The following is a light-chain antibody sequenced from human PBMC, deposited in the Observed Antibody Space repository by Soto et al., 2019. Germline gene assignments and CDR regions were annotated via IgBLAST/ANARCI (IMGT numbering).Light chain of an antibody. V-gene: IGKV3-15*01. CDR1: QSVSSN. CDR3: QQYNNWPPYT. CDR2: GAC. Sequence: EIVMTQSPATLSVSPGERATLSCRASQSVSSNLAWYQQKPGQAPRLLIYGACTRATGIQARFSGSGSGTDFTLTISSLQSEDFAVYYCQQYNNWPPYTFGQGTKLEIK. J-gene: IGKJ2*01.